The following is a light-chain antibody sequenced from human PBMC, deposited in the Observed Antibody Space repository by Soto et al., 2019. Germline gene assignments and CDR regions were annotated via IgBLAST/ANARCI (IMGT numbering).Light chain of an antibody. Sequence: QPVLTQPPSASGTPGQRVTISCSGSSSNIGYNYVYWYQQLPGTAPKLLIYRNNQRPSGVPDRFSGSKSGTSASLAISGLRSEDEADYHCAAWDDSLNGVAFGGGTKLTVL. CDR2: RNN. CDR3: AAWDDSLNGVA. V-gene: IGLV1-47*01. CDR1: SSNIGYNY. J-gene: IGLJ2*01.